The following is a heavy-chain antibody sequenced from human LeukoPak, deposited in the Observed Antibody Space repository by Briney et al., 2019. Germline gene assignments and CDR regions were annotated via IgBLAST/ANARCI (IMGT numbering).Heavy chain of an antibody. CDR3: ARELPYSSSRDSIDY. CDR1: GYTFTSYG. V-gene: IGHV1-18*01. J-gene: IGHJ4*02. Sequence: GGSVKVSCKASGYTFTSYGIIWVRQAPGQGLEWMGWISTYNGNTNYAQTMQGRVTMTTDTSTSTAYMELRSLRSDDTAVYYCARELPYSSSRDSIDYWGEGTLVTVSS. CDR2: ISTYNGNT. D-gene: IGHD6-13*01.